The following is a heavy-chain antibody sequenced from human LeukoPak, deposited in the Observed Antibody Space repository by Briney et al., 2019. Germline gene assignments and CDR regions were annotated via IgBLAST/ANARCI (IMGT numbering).Heavy chain of an antibody. D-gene: IGHD5-12*01. V-gene: IGHV4-59*01. J-gene: IGHJ5*02. CDR3: ARGEVAPNWLDP. Sequence: PSETLSLTCTVSGGSTSRYYWSWIRQPPGKGLEWIGYIYYSGSTNYNPSLKSRVTISVDTSKNQFSLRLYSVTPADTAVYYCARGEVAPNWLDPWGQGILVTVSS. CDR1: GGSTSRYY. CDR2: IYYSGST.